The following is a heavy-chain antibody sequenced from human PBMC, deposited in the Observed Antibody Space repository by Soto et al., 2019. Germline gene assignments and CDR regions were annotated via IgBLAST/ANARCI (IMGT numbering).Heavy chain of an antibody. J-gene: IGHJ5*02. CDR1: GFSLSTSGVG. CDR3: AHNLDGASSWATWNWFDP. V-gene: IGHV2-5*02. D-gene: IGHD6-13*01. Sequence: SGPTLVNPTQTLTLTCTFSGFSLSTSGVGVGWIRQPPGKALEWLALIYWDDDKRYSPSLKSRLTTTKDTSKNQVVLTMTNMDPVDTATYYCAHNLDGASSWATWNWFDPWGQGTLVTVSS. CDR2: IYWDDDK.